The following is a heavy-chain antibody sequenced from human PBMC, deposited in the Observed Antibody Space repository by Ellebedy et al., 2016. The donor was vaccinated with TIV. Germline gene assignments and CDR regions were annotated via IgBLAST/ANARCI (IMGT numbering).Heavy chain of an antibody. CDR1: GFTFYIDA. J-gene: IGHJ4*02. D-gene: IGHD1-26*01. V-gene: IGHV3-23*01. CDR3: AKWSGSYFY. CDR2: INGRGGRT. Sequence: GESLKISCAASGFTFYIDAMTWVRQAPGKGLEWVSSINGRGGRTFYADSVKARFTISRDNSKNTLYLQMNSLRAEETAVYYCAKWSGSYFYWGQGTLVTVSS.